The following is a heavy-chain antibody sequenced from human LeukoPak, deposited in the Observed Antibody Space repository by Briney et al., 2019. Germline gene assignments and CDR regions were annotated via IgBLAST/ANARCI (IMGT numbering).Heavy chain of an antibody. Sequence: PGGSLRLSCAASGFTFSSYGMHWVRQAPGKGLEWVAFIRYDGSNKYYADSVKGRFTISRDNSKNTLYLQMNSLRAEDTAVYYCGVDSDCSGGSCYLNDDYWGQGTLVTVSS. CDR2: IRYDGSNK. D-gene: IGHD2-15*01. CDR3: GVDSDCSGGSCYLNDDY. CDR1: GFTFSSYG. V-gene: IGHV3-30*02. J-gene: IGHJ4*02.